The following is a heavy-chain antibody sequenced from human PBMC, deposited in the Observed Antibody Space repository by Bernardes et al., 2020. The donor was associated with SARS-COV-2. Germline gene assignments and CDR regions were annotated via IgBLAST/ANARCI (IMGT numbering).Heavy chain of an antibody. CDR2: INTDGSVR. Sequence: GSLRLSCEGSGFTFRSYWMHWVRQAPGKGLVWVSRINTDGSVRDYADSVKGRFTVSRDDAKNTLYLQMNSLSVEDTAVYYCARAGSYRFDYWGRGTLVTVSS. J-gene: IGHJ4*02. CDR1: GFTFRSYW. V-gene: IGHV3-74*01. CDR3: ARAGSYRFDY. D-gene: IGHD5-18*01.